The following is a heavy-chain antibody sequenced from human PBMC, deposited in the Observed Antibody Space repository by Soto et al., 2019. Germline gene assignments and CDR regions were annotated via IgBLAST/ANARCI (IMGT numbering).Heavy chain of an antibody. CDR1: GGSISSGGYS. D-gene: IGHD3-22*01. CDR2: IYHSGST. V-gene: IGHV4-30-2*01. J-gene: IGHJ5*02. Sequence: QLQLQESGSGLVKPSQTLSLTCAVSGGSISSGGYSWSWIRQPPGKGLEWIGYIYHSGSTYYNPSLKSRVTISVARSKNQFSLKLSSVTAADTAVYYCARGNRDYYDSTGRDWFAPWGQGTLVTVSS. CDR3: ARGNRDYYDSTGRDWFAP.